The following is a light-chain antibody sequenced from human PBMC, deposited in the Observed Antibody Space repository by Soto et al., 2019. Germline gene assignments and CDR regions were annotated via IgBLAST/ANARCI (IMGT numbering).Light chain of an antibody. CDR1: SSNIGAGYD. CDR2: GNS. CDR3: QSYDSRLRV. V-gene: IGLV1-40*01. J-gene: IGLJ3*02. Sequence: QSVLTQPPSVSGAPGQRVTISCTGSSSNIGAGYDVPWYQQLPGTAPKLLIYGNSNRPSGFPDRFSGSKSGTSASLALTGLQAEDAADYYCQSYDSRLRVFGGGTKLTVL.